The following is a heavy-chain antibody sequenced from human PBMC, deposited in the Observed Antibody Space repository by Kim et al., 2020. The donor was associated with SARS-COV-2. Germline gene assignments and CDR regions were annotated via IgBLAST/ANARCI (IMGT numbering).Heavy chain of an antibody. CDR3: ARLRLLQGGSTRYSGLDV. V-gene: IGHV3-48*03. D-gene: IGHD3-16*01. CDR2: ISHSGSTT. Sequence: GGSLRLSCVASGFTLSSYEVNWVRLAPGKGPEWVSYISHSGSTTAYADSVRGRFTISRDNAKDSLYLQLNSLRVEDTAVYYCARLRLLQGGSTRYSGLDVWGQGTAVTVSS. CDR1: GFTLSSYE. J-gene: IGHJ6*02.